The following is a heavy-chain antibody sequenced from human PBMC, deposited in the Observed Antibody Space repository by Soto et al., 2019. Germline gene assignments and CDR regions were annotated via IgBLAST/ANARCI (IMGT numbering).Heavy chain of an antibody. V-gene: IGHV1-69*01. D-gene: IGHD3-22*01. CDR1: GGTFSSYA. Sequence: QVQLVQSGAEVKKPGSSVKVSCKASGGTFSSYAISWVRQAPGQGLEWMGGIIPIFGKANYAQKFQGRVTITADESTSTDYMELSSLRSEDTAVYYCSRASYYYDSSGYYPFDYWGQGTLVTVSS. J-gene: IGHJ4*02. CDR2: IIPIFGKA. CDR3: SRASYYYDSSGYYPFDY.